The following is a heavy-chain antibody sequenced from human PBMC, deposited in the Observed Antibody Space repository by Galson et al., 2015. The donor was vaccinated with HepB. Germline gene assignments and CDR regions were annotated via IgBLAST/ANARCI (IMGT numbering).Heavy chain of an antibody. V-gene: IGHV2-70*04. CDR3: ARSRDGDFFDY. J-gene: IGHJ4*02. CDR2: IDSDDDK. CDR1: GFSLNTNELR. Sequence: PALVKPTQTLTLTCTFSGFSLNTNELRLSWIRQPPGKALEWLAVIDSDDDKFYSTSLKTRLTISKDTSKNEVVLTMTDMDPVDTATYYCARSRDGDFFDYWGQGALVTVSS.